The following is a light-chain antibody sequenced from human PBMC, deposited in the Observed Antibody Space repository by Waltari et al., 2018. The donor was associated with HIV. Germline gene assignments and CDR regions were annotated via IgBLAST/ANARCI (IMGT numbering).Light chain of an antibody. J-gene: IGKJ2*01. CDR3: HQHYSPPYP. Sequence: DSGMTQSPDSLAVSLGERATINCKSSQSLLHSSSNKNSLVWYQQKPGQPPKLFIYGASTRAPGFPARFSGNASGTAFSLTISCLQAEDVAVYYCHQHYSPPYPFGQGPTLEIK. CDR2: GAS. CDR1: QSLLHSSSNKNS. V-gene: IGKV4-1*01.